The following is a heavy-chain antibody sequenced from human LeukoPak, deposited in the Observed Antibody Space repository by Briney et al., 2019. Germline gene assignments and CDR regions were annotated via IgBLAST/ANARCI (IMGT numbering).Heavy chain of an antibody. CDR1: GFTFSSYA. Sequence: PGGSLRLSCVASGFTFSSYAMSWVRQAPRKGLEWVSAISGSGGSTYYADSVKGRFTISRDNSKNTLYLQMNSLRAEDTAVYYCAKLGAELYSGYDCQIDYWGQGTLVTVSS. CDR3: AKLGAELYSGYDCQIDY. V-gene: IGHV3-23*01. CDR2: ISGSGGST. D-gene: IGHD5-12*01. J-gene: IGHJ4*02.